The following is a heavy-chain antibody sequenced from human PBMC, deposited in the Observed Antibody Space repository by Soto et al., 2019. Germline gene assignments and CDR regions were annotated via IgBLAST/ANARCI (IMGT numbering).Heavy chain of an antibody. J-gene: IGHJ4*02. CDR1: GFTFSDYA. CDR3: ARGLSTAPVY. Sequence: EVQLLESGGGLVQPGGSLRLSCGTSGFTFSDYAISWVRQAPGKGLEWVSGSSGDGHSTYYAKSVKGRFTISRDNSQDTLYLQMSRLRDEDTAVDYCARGLSTAPVYWGQGTLVTVSS. D-gene: IGHD5-18*01. V-gene: IGHV3-23*01. CDR2: SSGDGHST.